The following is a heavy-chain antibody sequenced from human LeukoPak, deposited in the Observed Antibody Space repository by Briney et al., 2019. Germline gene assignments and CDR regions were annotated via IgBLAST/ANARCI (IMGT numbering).Heavy chain of an antibody. Sequence: GGSLRLSCAASGFTFSLYNMNWVRQAPGKGLEWVANINQDGSEKHYVDSVRGRFTISRDNAKNSLYLQMNSLRAEDTAVYFCARPMVVTALFASDYWGQGTLVTVSS. V-gene: IGHV3-7*01. D-gene: IGHD2-21*02. J-gene: IGHJ4*02. CDR1: GFTFSLYN. CDR2: INQDGSEK. CDR3: ARPMVVTALFASDY.